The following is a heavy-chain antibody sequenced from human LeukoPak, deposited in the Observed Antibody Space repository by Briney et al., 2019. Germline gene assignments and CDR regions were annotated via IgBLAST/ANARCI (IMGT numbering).Heavy chain of an antibody. Sequence: GGSLRLSCGASGFSFRSYWMHWVRQAPAKGLMGVSRVNNDGSGTTYADSVEGRFTISRDNARNTLYLQMNSLRAEDTAVYYCARSSYPYYFDYWGQGTLVTVSS. V-gene: IGHV3-74*01. CDR2: VNNDGSGT. J-gene: IGHJ4*02. D-gene: IGHD6-19*01. CDR3: ARSSYPYYFDY. CDR1: GFSFRSYW.